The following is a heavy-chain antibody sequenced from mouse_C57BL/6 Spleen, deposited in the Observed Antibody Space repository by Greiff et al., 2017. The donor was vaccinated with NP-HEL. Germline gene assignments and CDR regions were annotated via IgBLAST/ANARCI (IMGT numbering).Heavy chain of an antibody. D-gene: IGHD3-2*02. CDR2: FYPGSGSI. J-gene: IGHJ3*01. CDR1: GYTFTEYT. Sequence: VQLQQSGAELVKPGASVKLSCKASGYTFTEYTIHWVKQRSGQGLEWIGWFYPGSGSIKYNEKFKDKATLIADKSSSTVYMELSRLTSEDSAVFCSARHEAQPHDDSSGYWFAYWGQGTLVTVSA. CDR3: ARHEAQPHDDSSGYWFAY. V-gene: IGHV1-62-2*01.